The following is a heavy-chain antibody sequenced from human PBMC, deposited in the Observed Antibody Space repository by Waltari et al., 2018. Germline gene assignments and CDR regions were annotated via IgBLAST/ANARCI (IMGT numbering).Heavy chain of an antibody. CDR2: IHSSGST. D-gene: IGHD3-22*01. V-gene: IGHV4-39*01. Sequence: QLQLPESGPGLVKPSATLSLTCTVSGDSISTTSNYWGLLRQAPGKGLEWVGFIHSSGSTYYNPSLKSRVTLSVETSKNQFSLRLTSVTAADTAVYYCARPANFYYDRGGYDYWGQGTLVTVSS. CDR1: GDSISTTSNY. J-gene: IGHJ4*02. CDR3: ARPANFYYDRGGYDY.